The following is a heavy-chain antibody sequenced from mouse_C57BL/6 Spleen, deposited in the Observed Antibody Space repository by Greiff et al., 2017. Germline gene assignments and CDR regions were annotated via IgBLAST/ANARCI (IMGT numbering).Heavy chain of an antibody. V-gene: IGHV5-4*01. J-gene: IGHJ3*01. CDR3: ARSSSGAY. Sequence: DVHLVESGGGLVKPGGSLKLSCAASGFTFSSYAMSWVRQTPEKRLEWVATISDGGSYTYYPDNVKGRFTISRDNAKNNLYLQMSHLKSEDTAMYYCARSSSGAYWGQGTLVTVSA. CDR1: GFTFSSYA. D-gene: IGHD3-2*02. CDR2: ISDGGSYT.